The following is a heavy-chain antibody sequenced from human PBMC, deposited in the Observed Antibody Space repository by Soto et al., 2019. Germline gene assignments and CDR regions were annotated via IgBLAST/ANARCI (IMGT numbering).Heavy chain of an antibody. D-gene: IGHD3-22*01. Sequence: QVQLVESGGGLVKPGGSLRLSCAASGFTFSDYYMSWIRQAPGKGLEWVSYISSSDSIIYYADSVKGRFTISGDNAKNSLYLQMNSLRDEDTAVYYCARDLGYYESSGYFDYWGQGTLVTVSS. CDR1: GFTFSDYY. CDR2: ISSSDSII. CDR3: ARDLGYYESSGYFDY. V-gene: IGHV3-11*01. J-gene: IGHJ4*02.